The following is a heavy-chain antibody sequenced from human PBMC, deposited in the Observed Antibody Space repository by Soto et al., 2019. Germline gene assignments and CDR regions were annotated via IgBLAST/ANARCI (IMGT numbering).Heavy chain of an antibody. V-gene: IGHV3-48*03. CDR1: GFTFSSYE. Sequence: LRLSCAASGFTFSSYEMNWVRQAPGKGLEWVSYISSSGSTIYYADSVKGRFTISRDNAKNSLYLQMNSLRAEDTAVYYCASERGYSGYDPYWGQGTLVTVSS. CDR2: ISSSGSTI. J-gene: IGHJ4*02. CDR3: ASERGYSGYDPY. D-gene: IGHD5-12*01.